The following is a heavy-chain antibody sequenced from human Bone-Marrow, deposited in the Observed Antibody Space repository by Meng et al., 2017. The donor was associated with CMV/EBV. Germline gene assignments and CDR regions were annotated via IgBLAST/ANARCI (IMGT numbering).Heavy chain of an antibody. CDR1: GVTLSNRD. Sequence: SGVTLSNRDMDWVRQDPGKGLEWVSSIISGGTTYSAASVQGRFTISRDISKNTLYLQLSSLRAEDTAIYYCAKGGAGSGWYGVVFEAWGHGALVTVSS. CDR2: IISGGTT. J-gene: IGHJ5*01. D-gene: IGHD6-19*01. V-gene: IGHV3-69-1*01. CDR3: AKGGAGSGWYGVVFEA.